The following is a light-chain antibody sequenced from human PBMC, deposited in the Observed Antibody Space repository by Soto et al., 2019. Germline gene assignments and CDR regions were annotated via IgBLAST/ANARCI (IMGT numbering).Light chain of an antibody. V-gene: IGKV1-39*01. J-gene: IGKJ5*01. CDR1: QSIKSY. Sequence: QMTLSASSLSVSVGDRVTITCRASQSIKSYLNWYRQKPGKAPKLLIYAASSLQSGVPSRFSGRGSGTDFTLTISSLQPEDFATYYCQQSYSSPITFGQGTRLEIK. CDR3: QQSYSSPIT. CDR2: AAS.